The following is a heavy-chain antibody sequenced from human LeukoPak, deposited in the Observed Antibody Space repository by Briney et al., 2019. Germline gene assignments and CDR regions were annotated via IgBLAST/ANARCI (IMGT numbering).Heavy chain of an antibody. CDR3: AKPFYYGSGSYYGNFPH. CDR2: ISGSGDTT. D-gene: IGHD3-10*01. Sequence: PGGSLRLSCAASRFTFSDYAMTWVRLAPGKGLEFASSISGSGDTTYYADSVKGRFTISRDNSKDTLYLQMDSLTADDTATYYCAKPFYYGSGSYYGNFPHWGQGTLVTVSS. V-gene: IGHV3-23*01. CDR1: RFTFSDYA. J-gene: IGHJ4*02.